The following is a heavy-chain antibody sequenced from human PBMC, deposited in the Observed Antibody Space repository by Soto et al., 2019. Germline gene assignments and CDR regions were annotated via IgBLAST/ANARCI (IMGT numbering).Heavy chain of an antibody. Sequence: SGPTLVNPTQTLTLTCTFSGFSLSTSGMCVSWIRQPPGKALEWLALIDWDDDKYYSTSLKTRLTISKDTSKNQVVLTMTNMDPVDTATYYCARIIAAAGSNWFDPWGQGTLVTVSS. CDR1: GFSLSTSGMC. V-gene: IGHV2-70*01. CDR3: ARIIAAAGSNWFDP. J-gene: IGHJ5*02. D-gene: IGHD6-13*01. CDR2: IDWDDDK.